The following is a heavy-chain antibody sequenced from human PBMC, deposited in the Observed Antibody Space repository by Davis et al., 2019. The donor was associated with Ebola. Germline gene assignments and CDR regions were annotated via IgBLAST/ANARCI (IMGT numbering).Heavy chain of an antibody. CDR3: ARGAARPSYYYYYYYMDV. Sequence: GESLKISCAASGFTFNRHGMHWVRQAPGKGLEWVAVISYDGSNKYYADSVKGRFTISRDNSKNTLYLQMNSLRAEDTAVYYCARGAARPSYYYYYYYMDVWGKGTTVTVSS. D-gene: IGHD6-6*01. J-gene: IGHJ6*03. CDR2: ISYDGSNK. V-gene: IGHV3-30*03. CDR1: GFTFNRHG.